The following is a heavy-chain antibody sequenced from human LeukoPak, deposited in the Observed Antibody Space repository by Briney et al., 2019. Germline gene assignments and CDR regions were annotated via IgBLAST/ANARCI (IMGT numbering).Heavy chain of an antibody. CDR3: AKAEGYSTGWFSY. J-gene: IGHJ4*02. V-gene: IGHV3-23*01. D-gene: IGHD6-19*01. CDR1: GFTFSNYA. Sequence: PGGSLSLSCTVSGFTFSNYAMNWVRQAPGKGLEWVSGLSGSGVRTDYADSVKGRFTVSRDISKDTLYLQMNDLRAEDTAVYYCAKAEGYSTGWFSYWGQGTLVTVSS. CDR2: LSGSGVRT.